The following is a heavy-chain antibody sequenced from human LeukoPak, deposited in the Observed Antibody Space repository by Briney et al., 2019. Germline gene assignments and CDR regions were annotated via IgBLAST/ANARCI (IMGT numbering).Heavy chain of an antibody. Sequence: SETLSLTCSVSGGSLSSSSYYWGWIRQPPGRGLEWIGNIYETGSANYNPSLKSRVTISVDTSKNQFSLKLSSVTAADTAVYYCVRPDDNSFDFWGQGTMVTVSS. CDR2: IYETGSA. CDR3: VRPDDNSFDF. V-gene: IGHV4-39*01. D-gene: IGHD3-9*01. CDR1: GGSLSSSSYY. J-gene: IGHJ3*01.